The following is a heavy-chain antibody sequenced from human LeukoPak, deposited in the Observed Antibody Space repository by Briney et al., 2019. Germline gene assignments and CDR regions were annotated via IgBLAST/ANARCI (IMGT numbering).Heavy chain of an antibody. V-gene: IGHV4-30-2*01. CDR2: IYHSGST. CDR1: GGSISSGGYY. D-gene: IGHD6-19*01. Sequence: SQTLSLTCTVSGGSISSGGYYWSWIRQPPGKGLEWIGYIYHSGSTYYNPSLKSRVTISVDRSKNQFSLKLSSVTAADTAVYYCATEHFGRYSSGWYDAFDIWGQGTMVTVSS. J-gene: IGHJ3*02. CDR3: ATEHFGRYSSGWYDAFDI.